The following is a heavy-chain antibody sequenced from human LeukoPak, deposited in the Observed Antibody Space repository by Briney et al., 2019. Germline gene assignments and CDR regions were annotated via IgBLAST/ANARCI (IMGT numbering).Heavy chain of an antibody. J-gene: IGHJ4*02. Sequence: GGSLRLSCADAGFTFSSYWMHWVRQAPGKGLVWVSRLNSDGSSTSYADSVKGRFTISRDNAKNTLYLQMNSLRAEDTAVYYCARVRDYVWGSYDYFDYWGQGTLVTVSS. V-gene: IGHV3-74*01. D-gene: IGHD3-16*01. CDR3: ARVRDYVWGSYDYFDY. CDR2: LNSDGSST. CDR1: GFTFSSYW.